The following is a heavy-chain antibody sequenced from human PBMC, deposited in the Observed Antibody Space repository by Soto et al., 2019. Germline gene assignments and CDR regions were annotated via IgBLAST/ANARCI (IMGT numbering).Heavy chain of an antibody. CDR2: IIPIFGTA. J-gene: IGHJ4*02. CDR3: ASIQGYYDSSGYYSDY. D-gene: IGHD3-22*01. V-gene: IGHV1-69*13. CDR1: GGTFSSYA. Sequence: SVKVSCKASGGTFSSYAISWVRQAPGQGLEWMGGIIPIFGTANYAQKFQGRVTITADESTSTAYMELSSLRSEDTAVYYCASIQGYYDSSGYYSDYWGQGTLVTVSS.